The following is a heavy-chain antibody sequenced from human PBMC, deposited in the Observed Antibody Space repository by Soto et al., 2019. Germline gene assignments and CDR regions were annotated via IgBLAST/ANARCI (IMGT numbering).Heavy chain of an antibody. Sequence: QVQLVQSGAEVKKPGSSVKVSCKASGGTFSSFTISWVRQAPGQGLEWMGGIIPIYGTANYAQKFQGRVTITADASTSTAYMELSSLRSEDTAVYYCAKDRRADWESYYYYAMDFWGQGTTVTVSS. CDR2: IIPIYGTA. D-gene: IGHD1-26*01. CDR1: GGTFSSFT. J-gene: IGHJ6*02. V-gene: IGHV1-69*01. CDR3: AKDRRADWESYYYYAMDF.